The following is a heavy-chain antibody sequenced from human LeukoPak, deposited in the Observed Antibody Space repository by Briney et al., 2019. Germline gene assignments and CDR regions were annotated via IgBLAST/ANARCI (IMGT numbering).Heavy chain of an antibody. D-gene: IGHD4-11*01. CDR2: IYYSGST. CDR3: ARHQTTVTTDWFDP. V-gene: IGHV4-39*01. Sequence: PSETLSLTCTVSGGSISSSSYYWGWIRQPPGKGLEWIGSIYYSGSTYYNPSLKSRVTISVDTSKNQFSLKLSSVTAADTAVYYCARHQTTVTTDWFDPWGQGTLVTASS. J-gene: IGHJ5*02. CDR1: GGSISSSSYY.